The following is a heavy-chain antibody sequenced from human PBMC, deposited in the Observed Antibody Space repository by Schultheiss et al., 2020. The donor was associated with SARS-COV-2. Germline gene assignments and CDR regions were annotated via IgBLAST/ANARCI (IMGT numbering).Heavy chain of an antibody. CDR1: GFTFDDYA. D-gene: IGHD1-26*01. Sequence: SLKISCAASGFTFDDYAMHWVRQAPGKGLEWVSGISWNSGSIGYADSVKGRFTISRDNAKNSLYLQMNSLRAEDTAVYYCARDRPEWELNYYYYGMDVWGQGTTVTVSS. CDR3: ARDRPEWELNYYYYGMDV. CDR2: ISWNSGSI. V-gene: IGHV3-9*01. J-gene: IGHJ6*02.